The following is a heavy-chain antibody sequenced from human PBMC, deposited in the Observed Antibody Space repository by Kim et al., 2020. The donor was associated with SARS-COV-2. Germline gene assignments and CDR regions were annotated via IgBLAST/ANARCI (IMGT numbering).Heavy chain of an antibody. Sequence: TRYAKRFQGRVAMTREMSTRTVFMELSSLRSEDTAMYYCARVIGNSDYLDYWGQGTLVTVSS. CDR2: T. J-gene: IGHJ4*02. V-gene: IGHV1-46*01. D-gene: IGHD1-7*01. CDR3: ARVIGNSDYLDY.